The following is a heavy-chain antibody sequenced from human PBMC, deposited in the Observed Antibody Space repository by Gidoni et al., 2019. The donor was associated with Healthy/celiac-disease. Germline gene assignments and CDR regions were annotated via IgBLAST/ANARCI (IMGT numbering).Heavy chain of an antibody. CDR2: ITHSGST. CDR3: ARGRILTGYPRRGGGYYFDY. D-gene: IGHD3-9*01. V-gene: IGHV4-34*01. CDR1: GGSFSGYS. J-gene: IGHJ4*02. Sequence: QVQLQQWVAGLLTPSETLSLHCAVYGGSFSGYSWSWIRQPPGKGLEWIGEITHSGSTKYNRSRKSRVTISVDTSKYQFSLKLSLVTAADTAGYYGARGRILTGYPRRGGGYYFDYWGQGTLVTGSS.